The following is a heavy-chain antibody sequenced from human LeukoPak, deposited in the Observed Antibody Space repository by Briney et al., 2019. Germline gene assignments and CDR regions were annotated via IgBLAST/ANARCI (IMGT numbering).Heavy chain of an antibody. CDR3: ARRLDY. V-gene: IGHV3-7*01. J-gene: IGHJ4*02. CDR1: GFTFSSYA. CDR2: IKQDGSEK. Sequence: GGSLRLSCAASGFTFSSYAMSWVRQAPGKGLEWVAKIKQDGSEKYYGDSVKGRFTISRDNSKNSLYLQMNSLRAEDTAVYYCARRLDYWGQGTLVTVSS.